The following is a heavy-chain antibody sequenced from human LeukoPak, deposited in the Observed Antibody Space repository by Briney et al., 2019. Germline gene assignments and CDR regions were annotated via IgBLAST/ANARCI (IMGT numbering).Heavy chain of an antibody. J-gene: IGHJ6*02. CDR3: ARPDYGELKFRIYYYGMDV. D-gene: IGHD3-10*01. CDR1: GGSISSYY. V-gene: IGHV4-59*08. Sequence: SETLSLTCTVSGGSISSYYWSWIRQPAGKGLEWIGYIYYSGSTNYNPSLKSRVTISVDTSKNQFSLKLSSVTAADTAVYYCARPDYGELKFRIYYYGMDVWGQGTTVTVSS. CDR2: IYYSGST.